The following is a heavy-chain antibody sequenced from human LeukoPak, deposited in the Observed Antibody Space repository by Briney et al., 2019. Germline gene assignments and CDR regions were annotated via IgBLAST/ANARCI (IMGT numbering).Heavy chain of an antibody. D-gene: IGHD2-15*01. Sequence: PGGSLRLSCAGSGFTFSNYGIHWVRQAPGKGLEWVAVISSDGNNKYYADSVKGRFTISRDNSKNTLYLQMNSLRPEDTAVYFCASLLLYCSGATCYSDCWGQGTLVTVSS. CDR3: ASLLLYCSGATCYSDC. CDR2: ISSDGNNK. J-gene: IGHJ4*02. V-gene: IGHV3-30*03. CDR1: GFTFSNYG.